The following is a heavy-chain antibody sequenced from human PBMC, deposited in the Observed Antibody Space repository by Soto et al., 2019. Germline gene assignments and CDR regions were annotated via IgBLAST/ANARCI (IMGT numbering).Heavy chain of an antibody. Sequence: GGSLRLSCAASGFTFSSYSMNWVRQAPGKGLVWVSYISSSSTIYYADSVKGRFTISRDNAKNSLYLQMNSLRDEDTAVYYCARDQKKSASYYYGMDVWGQGTTVTVSS. J-gene: IGHJ6*02. CDR2: ISSSSTI. CDR3: ARDQKKSASYYYGMDV. D-gene: IGHD6-25*01. CDR1: GFTFSSYS. V-gene: IGHV3-48*02.